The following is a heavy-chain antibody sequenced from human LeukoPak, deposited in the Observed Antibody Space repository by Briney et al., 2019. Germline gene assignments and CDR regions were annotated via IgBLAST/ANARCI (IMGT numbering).Heavy chain of an antibody. CDR3: ARGGATLIEYHDAFDI. V-gene: IGHV4-34*01. Sequence: SSETLSLTCAVYGGSFSGYYWSWIRQPPGKGLEWIGEINHSGSTNCSPSLKSRVTISVDTSKNQFSLKLSSVTAADTAVYYCARGGATLIEYHDAFDIWGQGTMVTVSS. CDR1: GGSFSGYY. J-gene: IGHJ3*02. D-gene: IGHD2-2*01. CDR2: INHSGST.